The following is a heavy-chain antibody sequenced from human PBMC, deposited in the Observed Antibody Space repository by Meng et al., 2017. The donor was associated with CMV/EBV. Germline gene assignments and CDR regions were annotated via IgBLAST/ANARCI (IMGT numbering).Heavy chain of an antibody. CDR1: GYSISSGYY. D-gene: IGHD3-3*01. J-gene: IGHJ5*02. V-gene: IGHV4-38-2*02. CDR2: IYHSGST. Sequence: SETLSLTCTVSGYSISSGYYWGWIRQPPGKGLEWIGSIYHSGSTYYNPSLKSRVTISVDTSKNQFSLKLSSVTAADTAVYYCARGITIFGVVMGFDPWGQGTLVTVSS. CDR3: ARGITIFGVVMGFDP.